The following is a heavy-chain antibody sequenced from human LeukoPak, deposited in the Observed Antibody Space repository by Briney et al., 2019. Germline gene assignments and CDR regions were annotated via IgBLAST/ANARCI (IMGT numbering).Heavy chain of an antibody. J-gene: IGHJ4*02. CDR3: ARGVVVPAAAWEYYFGY. Sequence: SETLSLTCTVSGGSISSYYWSWIRQPPGKGLEWIGYIYYSGSTNYNPSLKSRVTISVDTSKNQFSLKLSSVTAADTAVYYCARGVVVPAAAWEYYFGYWGQGTLVTVSS. CDR1: GGSISSYY. V-gene: IGHV4-59*12. D-gene: IGHD2-2*01. CDR2: IYYSGST.